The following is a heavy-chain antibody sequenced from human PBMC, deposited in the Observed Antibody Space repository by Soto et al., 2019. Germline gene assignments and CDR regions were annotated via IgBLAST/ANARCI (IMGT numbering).Heavy chain of an antibody. J-gene: IGHJ4*02. CDR2: ISYDGSNK. Sequence: QVQLVESGGGMVQPGRSLRLSCAASGFTFSSYGMHWVRQAPGKGLEWVAVISYDGSNKYYADSVKGRFTISRDNSKNTLYLQMNSLRAEDTAVYYCAKDLGDIVVVVAATGFDYWGQGTLVTVSS. CDR1: GFTFSSYG. D-gene: IGHD2-15*01. CDR3: AKDLGDIVVVVAATGFDY. V-gene: IGHV3-30*18.